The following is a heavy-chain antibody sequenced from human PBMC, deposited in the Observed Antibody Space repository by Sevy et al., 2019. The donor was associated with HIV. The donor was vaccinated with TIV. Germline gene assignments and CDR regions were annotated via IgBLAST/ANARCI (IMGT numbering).Heavy chain of an antibody. D-gene: IGHD3-22*01. CDR3: ASGRYYDSSGYYDRFEYFQH. CDR1: GGSISSYY. CDR2: IYTSGST. Sequence: SETLSLTCTVSGGSISSYYWSWIRQPAGKGLEWIGRIYTSGSTNYNPSLKSRVTMSVDTSKNQFSLKLSSVTAADTAVYYCASGRYYDSSGYYDRFEYFQHWGQGTLVTVSS. V-gene: IGHV4-4*07. J-gene: IGHJ1*01.